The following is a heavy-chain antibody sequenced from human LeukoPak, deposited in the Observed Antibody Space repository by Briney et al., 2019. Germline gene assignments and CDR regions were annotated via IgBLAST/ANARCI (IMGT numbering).Heavy chain of an antibody. J-gene: IGHJ5*02. Sequence: RPSETLSLTCTGSGGSISSYYWSWIRQPAGKGLEWIGRIYTSGSTNYNPSPKSRVTMSVDTSKNQFSLKLSSVTAADTAVYYCARVSRSQLLVGGLDLWGQGTLVTVSS. D-gene: IGHD2-2*01. CDR1: GGSISSYY. V-gene: IGHV4-4*07. CDR2: IYTSGST. CDR3: ARVSRSQLLVGGLDL.